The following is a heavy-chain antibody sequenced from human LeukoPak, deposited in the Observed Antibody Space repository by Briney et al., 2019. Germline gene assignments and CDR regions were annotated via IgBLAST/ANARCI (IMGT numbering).Heavy chain of an antibody. J-gene: IGHJ4*02. CDR2: LRGSGGSI. Sequence: GGSLRLSCAASGFTFSSYAMSWVRQAPGKGLEWVSALRGSGGSIYYADSVKGRFTISRDNSKTTLYLQMNSLRAEDTAVYYCAKVSGYCTNGVCYTHDYWGQGTLVTVSS. V-gene: IGHV3-23*01. CDR1: GFTFSSYA. CDR3: AKVSGYCTNGVCYTHDY. D-gene: IGHD2-8*01.